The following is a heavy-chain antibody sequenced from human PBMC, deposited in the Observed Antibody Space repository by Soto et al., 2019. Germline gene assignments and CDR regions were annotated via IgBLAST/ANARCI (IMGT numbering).Heavy chain of an antibody. Sequence: QMQLVQSGAEVKKTGSSVKVSCKASGYTFTYRYLHCVRQAPGQALEWMGWITPFNGNTNYAQKFQDRVTITRDRSMSTAYMELSSLRSEDTAMYYCARGQSPYAFDIWGQGTMVTVSS. CDR3: ARGQSPYAFDI. CDR1: GYTFTYRY. CDR2: ITPFNGNT. V-gene: IGHV1-45*02. J-gene: IGHJ3*02.